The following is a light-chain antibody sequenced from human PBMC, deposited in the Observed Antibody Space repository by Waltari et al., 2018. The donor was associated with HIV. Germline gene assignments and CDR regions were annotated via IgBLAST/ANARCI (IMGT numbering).Light chain of an antibody. CDR3: SLSYDSLQRDV. V-gene: IGLV1-44*01. CDR1: SSDIGRNT. CDR2: TNI. Sequence: QSVLTQPSSASGHPGQRVTFSCSGRSSDIGRNTVTWYQQYPGPAPKLLIYTNIRQPSGVPARFSGSMSGATAALAIRGVQSEDEADYYCSLSYDSLQRDVFGPGTKVTVL. J-gene: IGLJ1*01.